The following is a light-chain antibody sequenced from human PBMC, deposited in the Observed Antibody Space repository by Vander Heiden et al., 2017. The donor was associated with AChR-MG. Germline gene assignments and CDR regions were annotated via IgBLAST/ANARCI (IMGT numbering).Light chain of an antibody. V-gene: IGKV1-39*01. Sequence: DIQMTQSPSSLSASVGDRVTITCRASQSISSYLNWYQQKPGKAPKLLIYAASRLQSGVPSRFSGSGAGTDFTLTISRRQPEDFATYYCQHRDSTPITFGQRTQLDIK. J-gene: IGKJ5*01. CDR3: QHRDSTPIT. CDR1: QSISSY. CDR2: AAS.